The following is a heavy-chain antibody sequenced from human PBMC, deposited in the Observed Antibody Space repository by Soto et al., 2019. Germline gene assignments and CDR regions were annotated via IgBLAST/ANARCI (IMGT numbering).Heavy chain of an antibody. D-gene: IGHD2-21*01. J-gene: IGHJ4*02. CDR3: ARGILVVVPGARTAEYYLDH. CDR1: GFALRNYA. V-gene: IGHV3-30*04. CDR2: ISYDGNNK. Sequence: QVQLVESGGGVVQPGRSLRLSCAASGFALRNYALHWVRQAPGKGLEWVAVISYDGNNKYYADSVKGRFTISRDTSKNSLYLQMNSLRPEDTAVYYCARGILVVVPGARTAEYYLDHWGQGTLVTVSS.